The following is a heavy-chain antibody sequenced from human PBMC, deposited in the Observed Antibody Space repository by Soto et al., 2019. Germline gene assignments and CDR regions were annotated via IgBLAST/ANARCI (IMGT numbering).Heavy chain of an antibody. CDR2: SSEGGGRT. V-gene: IGHV3-23*01. CDR3: AKDEYGGNSFGGKFGS. CDR1: AFTFIANA. Sequence: GGSLRLPCVSSAFTFIANAMDWVRRAPGKGLEWVSTSSEGGGRTYHADSVKGRFTISRDNSKNTRYLQMTRLRNEDTAVDYCAKDEYGGNSFGGKFGSWGQGVLVTVSS. D-gene: IGHD4-17*01. J-gene: IGHJ4*02.